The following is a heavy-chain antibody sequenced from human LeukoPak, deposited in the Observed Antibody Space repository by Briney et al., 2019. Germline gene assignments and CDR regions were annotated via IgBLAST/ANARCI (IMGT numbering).Heavy chain of an antibody. CDR3: ARGQDTVVVVAATDKFDY. V-gene: IGHV4-34*01. CDR1: GGSFSGYY. D-gene: IGHD2-15*01. CDR2: INHSGST. J-gene: IGHJ4*02. Sequence: SETLSLTCAVYGGSFSGYYWSWIRQPPGKGLEWIGEINHSGSTNYNPSLKSRVTISVDTSKNQFSLKLSSVTAADTAVYYCARGQDTVVVVAATDKFDYWGQGTLVTVSS.